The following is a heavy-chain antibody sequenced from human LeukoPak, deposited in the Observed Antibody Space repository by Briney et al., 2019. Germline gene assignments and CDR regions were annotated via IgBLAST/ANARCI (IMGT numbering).Heavy chain of an antibody. J-gene: IGHJ4*02. V-gene: IGHV3-23*01. CDR1: GFTFRSYA. CDR2: FSGRGGRT. D-gene: IGHD1-20*01. Sequence: GSLRLSCAAFGFTFRSYAMRLVRPAPGMGLEWVSAFSGRGGRTDYADSVKGRFTISRDNSRNTLYLQMNNLRVEDTAVYYCAKDHRAAMYNWNYGGTDYYFDYWGQGTLVTVSS. CDR3: AKDHRAAMYNWNYGGTDYYFDY.